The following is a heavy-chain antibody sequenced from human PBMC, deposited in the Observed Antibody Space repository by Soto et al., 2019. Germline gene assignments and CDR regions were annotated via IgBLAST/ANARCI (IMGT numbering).Heavy chain of an antibody. CDR3: ARYRRVDTRIYYGMDV. CDR1: GGSVSSGSYY. V-gene: IGHV4-61*01. CDR2: IYYSGST. J-gene: IGHJ6*02. Sequence: SETLSLTCTVSGGSVSSGSYYWSWIRQPPGKGLEWIGYIYYSGSTNYNPSLKSRVTISVDTSKNQFSLKLSSVTAADTAVYYCARYRRVDTRIYYGMDVWGQGTTVTVSS. D-gene: IGHD5-18*01.